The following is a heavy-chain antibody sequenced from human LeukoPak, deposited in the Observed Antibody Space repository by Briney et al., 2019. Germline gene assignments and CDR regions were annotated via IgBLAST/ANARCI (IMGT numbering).Heavy chain of an antibody. J-gene: IGHJ4*02. Sequence: ASVKVSCKASGYTFTGYYMHWVRQAHGQGLEWMGWINPNSGGTNYAQKFQGRVTMTRDTSISTAYMELSRLRSDDAAVYYCARDDDILATIDFDYWGQGNLVTVSS. V-gene: IGHV1-2*02. D-gene: IGHD5-12*01. CDR1: GYTFTGYY. CDR2: INPNSGGT. CDR3: ARDDDILATIDFDY.